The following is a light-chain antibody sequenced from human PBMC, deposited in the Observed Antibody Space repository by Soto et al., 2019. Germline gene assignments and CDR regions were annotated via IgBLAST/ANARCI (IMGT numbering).Light chain of an antibody. J-gene: IGKJ1*01. V-gene: IGKV2-28*01. CDR2: LNS. CDR1: QSLLHSNGYNY. CDR3: MQALQTPAT. Sequence: DIVMTQSPLSLPVTPGEPASISCRSSQSLLHSNGYNYLDWYLQKPGRSPQLLIYLNSNRASGVPDRFSGSGSGTAFTLKISRVEAEDVGVYYCMQALQTPATFGQGTKVEIK.